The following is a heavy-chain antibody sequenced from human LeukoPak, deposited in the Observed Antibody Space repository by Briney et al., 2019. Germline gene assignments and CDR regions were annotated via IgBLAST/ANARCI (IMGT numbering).Heavy chain of an antibody. J-gene: IGHJ5*02. CDR1: GYTFTTYG. D-gene: IGHD5-18*01. CDR3: ARGMKIHFWPFDP. CDR2: ISAYNGIT. Sequence: ASVKVSCKASGYTFTTYGISWVRQAPGQGLEWMGWISAYNGITNYAQKLQGRVTMTTDTSTSTAYMELRSLRSDDTAMYYCARGMKIHFWPFDPWGQGTLVTVSS. V-gene: IGHV1-18*01.